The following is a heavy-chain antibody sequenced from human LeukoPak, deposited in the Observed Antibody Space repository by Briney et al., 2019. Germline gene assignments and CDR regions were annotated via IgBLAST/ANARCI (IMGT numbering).Heavy chain of an antibody. V-gene: IGHV3-30*02. CDR1: GFTFSSYG. CDR3: AKGVGSKYYYDSSGLDP. Sequence: GGSLRLSCAASGFTFSSYGMHWVRRAPAKGLEWGHFLGYDGSNKYYADSVKGRFTISRDNSKNTLYLQMNSLRAEDTAVYYCAKGVGSKYYYDSSGLDPWGQGTLVTVSS. J-gene: IGHJ5*02. CDR2: LGYDGSNK. D-gene: IGHD3-22*01.